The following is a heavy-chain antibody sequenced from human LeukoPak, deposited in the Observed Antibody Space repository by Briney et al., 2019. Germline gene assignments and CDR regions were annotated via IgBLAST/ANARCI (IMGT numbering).Heavy chain of an antibody. V-gene: IGHV1-2*06. CDR1: GGTFSSYA. CDR3: ASDFGYSYGAFDY. J-gene: IGHJ4*02. D-gene: IGHD5-18*01. CDR2: INPNSGGT. Sequence: ASVKVSCKASGGTFSSYAISWVRQAPGQGLEWMGRINPNSGGTNYAQKFQGRVTMTRDTSISTAYMELSRLRSDDTAVYYCASDFGYSYGAFDYWGQGTLVTVSS.